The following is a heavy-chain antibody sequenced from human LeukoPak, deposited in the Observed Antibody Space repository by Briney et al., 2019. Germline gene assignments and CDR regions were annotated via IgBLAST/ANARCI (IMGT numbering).Heavy chain of an antibody. V-gene: IGHV3-30*18. Sequence: GGSLRLSCAASGSTFSSYGMHWVRQAPGKGLEWVAVISYDGSNKYYADSVKGRFTISRDNSKNTLYLQMNSLRAEDTAVYYCANAGASGGMDVWGQGTTVTVSS. J-gene: IGHJ6*02. CDR1: GSTFSSYG. CDR2: ISYDGSNK. D-gene: IGHD1-26*01. CDR3: ANAGASGGMDV.